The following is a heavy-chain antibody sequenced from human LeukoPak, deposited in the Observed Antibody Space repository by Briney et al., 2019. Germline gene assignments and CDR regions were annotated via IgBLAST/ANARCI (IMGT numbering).Heavy chain of an antibody. CDR2: IYYSGST. CDR3: AREGILGYCSSTSCYRIDYGMDV. V-gene: IGHV4-31*03. D-gene: IGHD2-2*02. CDR1: GGSISSGGYY. Sequence: SQTLSLTCTVSGGSISSGGYYWSWIRQHPGKGLEWIGYIYYSGSTYYNPSLKSRVTISVDTSKNQFSLKLSSVTAAGTAVYYCAREGILGYCSSTSCYRIDYGMDVWGQGTTVTVSS. J-gene: IGHJ6*02.